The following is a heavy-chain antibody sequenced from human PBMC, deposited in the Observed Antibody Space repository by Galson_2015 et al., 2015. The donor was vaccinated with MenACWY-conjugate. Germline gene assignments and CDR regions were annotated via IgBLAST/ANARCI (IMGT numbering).Heavy chain of an antibody. V-gene: IGHV1-69*10. J-gene: IGHJ4*02. D-gene: IGHD3-9*01. CDR3: ARGRDYDLLTGYYTNNFYFDS. CDR1: GDTFNSYA. Sequence: SVKVSCKASGDTFNSYALRWVRQAPGQGLEWMGGIIPVLRIANYAQKFQGRVTITADKSTSTVYMELYYLRSEDTAVYYCARGRDYDLLTGYYTNNFYFDSWGQGTLVTVSS. CDR2: IIPVLRIA.